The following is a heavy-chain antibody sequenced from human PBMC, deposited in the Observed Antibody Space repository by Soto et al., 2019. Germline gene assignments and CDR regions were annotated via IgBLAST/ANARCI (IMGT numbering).Heavy chain of an antibody. CDR2: IYHSGST. CDR1: GGSISSGGYS. V-gene: IGHV4-30-2*01. D-gene: IGHD3-10*01. Sequence: SETLSLTCAVSGGSISSGGYSWSWIRQPPGKGLEWIGYIYHSGSTYYNPSLKSRVTISVDRSKNQFSLKLSSVTAADTAVYYCARGHIGEYYFDYWGQGTLVTVSS. CDR3: ARGHIGEYYFDY. J-gene: IGHJ4*02.